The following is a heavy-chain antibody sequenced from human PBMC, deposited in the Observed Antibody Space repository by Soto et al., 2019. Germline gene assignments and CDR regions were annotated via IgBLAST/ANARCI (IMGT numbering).Heavy chain of an antibody. D-gene: IGHD3-3*01. CDR2: IIPIFGTA. CDR3: ARADFFKYYDFWSGYYNYGMDV. V-gene: IGHV1-69*13. CDR1: GGTFSSYA. J-gene: IGHJ6*02. Sequence: SVKVSCKASGGTFSSYAISWVRQAPGQGLEWMGGIIPIFGTANYAQKFQGRVTITADESTSTAYMELSSLRSEDTAVYYCARADFFKYYDFWSGYYNYGMDVWGQGTTVTVSS.